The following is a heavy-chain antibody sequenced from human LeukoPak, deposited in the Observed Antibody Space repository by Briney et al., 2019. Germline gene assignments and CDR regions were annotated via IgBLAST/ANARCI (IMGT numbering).Heavy chain of an antibody. CDR1: GFTVSSTY. V-gene: IGHV3-53*05. Sequence: GGSLRLSCAVSGFTVSSTYMSWVRQPPGKGLEWISVIYTGGNTFYADSVRGRFTISRDNSKNTLYLQMNSLRAEDTAVYYCARETVAGTNWFDPWGQGTLVTVSS. CDR3: ARETVAGTNWFDP. D-gene: IGHD6-19*01. J-gene: IGHJ5*02. CDR2: IYTGGNT.